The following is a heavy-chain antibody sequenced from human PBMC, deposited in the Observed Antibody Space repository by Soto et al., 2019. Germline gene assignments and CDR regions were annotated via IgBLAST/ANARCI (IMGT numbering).Heavy chain of an antibody. CDR3: ARDRDSSSSDLDY. D-gene: IGHD6-6*01. CDR2: INPNSGGT. J-gene: IGHJ4*02. Sequence: RASVKVSCKASGYTFTGYYMHWVRQAPGQGLEWMGWINPNSGGTNYAQKFQGWVTMTRDTSISTAYMELSRLRSDDTAVYYCARDRDSSSSDLDYWGQGTLVTVSS. V-gene: IGHV1-2*04. CDR1: GYTFTGYY.